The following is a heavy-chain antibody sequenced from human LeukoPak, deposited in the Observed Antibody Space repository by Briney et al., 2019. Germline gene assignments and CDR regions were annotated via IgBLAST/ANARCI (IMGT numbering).Heavy chain of an antibody. J-gene: IGHJ3*02. CDR2: TYYRSKWYS. CDR1: GDSVSSNSAA. D-gene: IGHD5-24*01. Sequence: SQTLSLTCAISGDSVSSNSAAWNWIRQSPSRGLEWLGRTYYRSKWYSDYAVSVKSRITINPDTSKNQFSLQLNSVTPEDTAVYYCARGGQGDGYSADEAFDMWGQGTMVTVSS. V-gene: IGHV6-1*01. CDR3: ARGGQGDGYSADEAFDM.